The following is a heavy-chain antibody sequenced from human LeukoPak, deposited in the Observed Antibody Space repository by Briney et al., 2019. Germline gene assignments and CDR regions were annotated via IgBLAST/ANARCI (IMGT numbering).Heavy chain of an antibody. CDR3: ARAHDAFDI. CDR2: IDYSGST. Sequence: SETLSLTCTVSGGSISSYYWTWIRQPPGKGLEWIGFIDYSGSTNYNPSLKSRVTISVDTSKNQFSLRLTSVTAADTAVYFCARAHDAFDIWGQGTMVIVSS. J-gene: IGHJ3*02. V-gene: IGHV4-59*08. CDR1: GGSISSYY.